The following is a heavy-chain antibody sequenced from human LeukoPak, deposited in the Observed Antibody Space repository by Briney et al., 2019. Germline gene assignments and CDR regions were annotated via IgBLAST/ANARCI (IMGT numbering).Heavy chain of an antibody. CDR3: ARASGWELLRGFDY. V-gene: IGHV3-30*02. Sequence: GGSLRLSCAASGFTFSSYGMHWVRQAPGKGLEWVAFIRYDGSNKYYADSVKGRFTISRDNSKNTLYLQMNSLRAEDTAVYYCARASGWELLRGFDYWGQGTLVTVSS. CDR1: GFTFSSYG. J-gene: IGHJ4*02. CDR2: IRYDGSNK. D-gene: IGHD1-26*01.